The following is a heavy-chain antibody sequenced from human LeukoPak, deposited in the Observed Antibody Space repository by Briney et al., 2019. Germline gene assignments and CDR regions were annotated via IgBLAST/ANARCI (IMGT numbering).Heavy chain of an antibody. V-gene: IGHV3-21*01. Sequence: PGGSLRLSCAASGFTFSSYSMNWVRQAPGKGLEWVSSISSSSSYIYYADSVKGRFTISRDNAKNSLYLQMNSLRAEDTAVYYCARADDYGDYPDAFDIWGHGTMVTVSS. CDR2: ISSSSSYI. CDR3: ARADDYGDYPDAFDI. D-gene: IGHD4-17*01. CDR1: GFTFSSYS. J-gene: IGHJ3*02.